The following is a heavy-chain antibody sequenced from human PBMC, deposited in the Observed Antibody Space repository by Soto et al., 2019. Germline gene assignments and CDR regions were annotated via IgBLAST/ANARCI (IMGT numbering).Heavy chain of an antibody. D-gene: IGHD3-22*01. Sequence: SETLSLTCTVSGGSISSSSYYWGWIRQPPGKGLEWIGSIYYSGSTYYNPSLKSRVTISVDTSKNQFSLKLSSVTAADTAVYYCARQNRLYYYDSSGYYSDYWGQGTLVTVS. CDR1: GGSISSSSYY. J-gene: IGHJ4*02. CDR2: IYYSGST. V-gene: IGHV4-39*01. CDR3: ARQNRLYYYDSSGYYSDY.